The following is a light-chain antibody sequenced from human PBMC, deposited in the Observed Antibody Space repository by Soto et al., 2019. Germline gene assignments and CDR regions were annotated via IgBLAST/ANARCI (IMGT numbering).Light chain of an antibody. CDR1: QGVRSY. CDR3: QQYGSSGT. CDR2: GTS. V-gene: IGKV3-20*01. J-gene: IGKJ1*01. Sequence: ILLKMSPATLTLYPGERAPLSCRASQGVRSYLAWYQQTPGQAPRLLIYGTSNRTTGIPDRLSGSGSGTDFTLTISRLEPEEFAVYYCQQYGSSGTFGQGTKVDIK.